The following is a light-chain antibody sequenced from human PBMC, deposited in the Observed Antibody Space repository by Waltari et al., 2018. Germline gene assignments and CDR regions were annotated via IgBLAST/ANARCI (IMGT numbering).Light chain of an antibody. J-gene: IGLJ3*02. CDR3: CSYAGSSTFEWV. CDR1: SSDVGSYNL. V-gene: IGLV2-23*03. Sequence: QSALTQPASVSGSPGQSITISCTGTSSDVGSYNLVPGYQQHPGKAPKLMIYEGSKRPSGVSNRFSGSKSGNTASLTISGLPAEDEADYYCCSYAGSSTFEWVFGGGTKLTVL. CDR2: EGS.